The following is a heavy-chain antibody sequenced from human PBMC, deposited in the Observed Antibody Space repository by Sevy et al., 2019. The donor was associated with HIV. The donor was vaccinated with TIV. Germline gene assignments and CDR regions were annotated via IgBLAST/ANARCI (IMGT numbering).Heavy chain of an antibody. Sequence: GGSLRLSCVASGFTFSDHYMEWVRQAPGKGLEWVGRTRNKADGYTTEYAASVKGRFTISRDDSKNSRYVQMNSLKTGDTAVYYCATHAGIAAAGRVFDYWGQGTLVTVSS. CDR2: TRNKADGYTT. J-gene: IGHJ4*02. V-gene: IGHV3-72*01. CDR3: ATHAGIAAAGRVFDY. CDR1: GFTFSDHY. D-gene: IGHD6-13*01.